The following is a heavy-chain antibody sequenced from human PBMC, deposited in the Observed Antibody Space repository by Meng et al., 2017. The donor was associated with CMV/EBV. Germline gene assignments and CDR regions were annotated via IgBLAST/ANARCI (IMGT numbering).Heavy chain of an antibody. CDR1: GDTFTSCH. V-gene: IGHV1-46*01. D-gene: IGHD2/OR15-2a*01. J-gene: IGHJ4*02. Sequence: QVQLVQSGAEVKKPGASVKVSCKASGDTFTSCHILWVRQAPGQGLEWLGLINCNDGATSYAHKFQGRVSMTRDTSTRIVHMELSSLRSEDTALYYCARELSYTSALDYWGQGTLVTVSS. CDR3: ARELSYTSALDY. CDR2: INCNDGAT.